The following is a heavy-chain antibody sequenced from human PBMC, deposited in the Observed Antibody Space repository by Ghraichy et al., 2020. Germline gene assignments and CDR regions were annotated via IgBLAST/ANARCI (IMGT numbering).Heavy chain of an antibody. V-gene: IGHV3-23*01. D-gene: IGHD3-10*01. CDR3: AKHDASLVRGVIYYYYYGMDV. J-gene: IGHJ6*02. CDR2: ISGSGGST. CDR1: GFTFSSCA. Sequence: GGSLRLSCAASGFTFSSCAMSWVHQAPGKGPEWVSAISGSGGSTYYADSVKGRFTISRDNSKNTLSLQMNSLRAEDTAVYYCAKHDASLVRGVIYYYYYGMDVWGQETTVTVSS.